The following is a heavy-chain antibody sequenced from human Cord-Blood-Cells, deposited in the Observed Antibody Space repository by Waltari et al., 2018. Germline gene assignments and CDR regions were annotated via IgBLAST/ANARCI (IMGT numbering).Heavy chain of an antibody. Sequence: QVQLVESGGGVVQPGRSLRLSCAASGFTFSSYAMHWVRQAPGKGMGWVAVISYDGSNKCYADSVKGRFTISRDNSKNTLYLQMNSLRAEDTAVYYCAREVELVVDYWGQGTLVTVSS. J-gene: IGHJ4*02. D-gene: IGHD1-7*01. CDR2: ISYDGSNK. CDR3: AREVELVVDY. CDR1: GFTFSSYA. V-gene: IGHV3-30*04.